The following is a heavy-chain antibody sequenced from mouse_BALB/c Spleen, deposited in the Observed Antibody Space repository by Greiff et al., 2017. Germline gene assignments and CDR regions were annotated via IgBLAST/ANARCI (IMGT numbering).Heavy chain of an antibody. CDR2: ISSGGGST. CDR3: ARHQDYRWHFDY. CDR1: GFAFSSYD. V-gene: IGHV5-12-1*01. Sequence: EVMLVESGGGLVKPGGSLKLSCAASGFAFSSYDMSWVRQTPEKRLEWVAYISSGGGSTYYPDTVKGRFTISRDNAKNTLYLQMSSLKSEDTAMYYCARHQDYRWHFDYWGQGTTLTVSA. D-gene: IGHD2-14*01. J-gene: IGHJ2*01.